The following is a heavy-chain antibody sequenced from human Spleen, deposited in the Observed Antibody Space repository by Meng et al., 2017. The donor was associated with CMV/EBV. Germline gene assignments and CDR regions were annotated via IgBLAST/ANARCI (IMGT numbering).Heavy chain of an antibody. CDR1: GYTFTDYH. Sequence: QVQLVQSGAEVKKPGVSVKVSCKASGYTFTDYHMHWVRQAPGQGLEWMGRINPNSGVTNYAQNVQGRVTMTRDTSISTAYMELTRLRSDDTAMYYCAREGDFTGPSGYWGQGTLVTVSS. CDR2: INPNSGVT. CDR3: AREGDFTGPSGY. J-gene: IGHJ4*02. D-gene: IGHD2-21*01. V-gene: IGHV1-2*06.